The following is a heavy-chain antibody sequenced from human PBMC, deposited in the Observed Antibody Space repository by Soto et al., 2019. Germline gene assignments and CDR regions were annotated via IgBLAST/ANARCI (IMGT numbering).Heavy chain of an antibody. J-gene: IGHJ4*02. CDR3: ARSLNSGYDC. CDR2: INTVNGDT. V-gene: IGHV1-3*04. Sequence: QVQLVQSGAEVKKPGASVKVSCKASGYTFTTYALHWVRQAPGQRLEWMGWINTVNGDTKFSQKCQGRFSITRDTSASTAYMDLSSLRSEDTAVYYCARSLNSGYDCWGQGTLVTVSS. CDR1: GYTFTTYA. D-gene: IGHD5-12*01.